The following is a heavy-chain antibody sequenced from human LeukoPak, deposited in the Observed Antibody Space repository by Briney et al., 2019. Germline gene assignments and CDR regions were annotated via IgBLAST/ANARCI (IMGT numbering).Heavy chain of an antibody. CDR1: GFTFSSDA. D-gene: IGHD3-9*01. J-gene: IGHJ3*01. Sequence: GGSLRLSCAASGFTFSSDAMSWVRQAPGKGLVWVSAISGSGGSTYYADSVKGRFTISRDNSKNTLYLQMNSLRAEDTAVYYCARQGYTNNLGGYFGDKDDGFDLWGQGTMVTVSS. V-gene: IGHV3-23*01. CDR3: ARQGYTNNLGGYFGDKDDGFDL. CDR2: ISGSGGST.